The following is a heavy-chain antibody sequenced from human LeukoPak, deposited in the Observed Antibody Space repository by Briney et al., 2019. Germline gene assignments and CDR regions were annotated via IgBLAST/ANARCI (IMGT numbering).Heavy chain of an antibody. D-gene: IGHD3-10*01. Sequence: GASVKVSCKASGGTFSSYAISWVRQAPGQGLEWMGGIIPIFGTANYAQKFQGRVTITADESTSTAYMELSSLRSEDTAVYYCARESDYCGSGSYIPLDYWGQGTLVTVSS. CDR1: GGTFSSYA. CDR3: ARESDYCGSGSYIPLDY. CDR2: IIPIFGTA. J-gene: IGHJ4*02. V-gene: IGHV1-69*13.